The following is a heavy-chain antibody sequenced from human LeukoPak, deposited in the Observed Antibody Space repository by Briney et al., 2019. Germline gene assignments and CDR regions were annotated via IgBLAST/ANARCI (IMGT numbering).Heavy chain of an antibody. D-gene: IGHD6-19*01. CDR3: ARDQVAGTMYYFDY. CDR2: IYTSGST. J-gene: IGHJ4*02. Sequence: SETLSLTCTVSGGFISSYYWSWIRQPAGKGLEWIGRIYTSGSTNYNPSLKSRVTMSVDTSKNQFSLKLSSVTAADTAVYYCARDQVAGTMYYFDYWGQGTLVTVSS. V-gene: IGHV4-4*07. CDR1: GGFISSYY.